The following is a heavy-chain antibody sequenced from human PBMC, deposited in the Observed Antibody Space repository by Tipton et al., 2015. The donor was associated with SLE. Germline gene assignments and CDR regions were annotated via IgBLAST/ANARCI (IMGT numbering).Heavy chain of an antibody. V-gene: IGHV3-74*01. J-gene: IGHJ3*02. CDR1: GFTFSSYW. CDR3: ARDRAVGGPDAFDI. CDR2: INGDGSST. Sequence: SPRLSCAASGFTFSSYWMHWVRQAPGKGLVWVSRINGDGSSTTYADSVKGRFTISRDNAKNTQYLQMNSLRVEDTAVYYCARDRAVGGPDAFDIWGQGTMVTVSS. D-gene: IGHD6-13*01.